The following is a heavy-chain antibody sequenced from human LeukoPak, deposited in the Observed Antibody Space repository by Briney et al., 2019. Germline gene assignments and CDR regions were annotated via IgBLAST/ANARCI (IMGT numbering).Heavy chain of an antibody. CDR1: GYSISSGYY. CDR3: ASEAYGGNFLDY. V-gene: IGHV4-38-2*02. CDR2: IDHSGST. D-gene: IGHD4-23*01. J-gene: IGHJ4*02. Sequence: SETLSLTCTVSGYSISSGYYWGWIRQPPGKGLEWTGSIDHSGSTYYNPSLKSRITISVDTSKNQFSLKLSSVTAADTAVYYCASEAYGGNFLDYRGQGTLVTVSS.